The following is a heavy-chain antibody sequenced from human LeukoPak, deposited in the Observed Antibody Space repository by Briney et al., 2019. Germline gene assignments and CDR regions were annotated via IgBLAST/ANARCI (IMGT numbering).Heavy chain of an antibody. V-gene: IGHV4-59*01. CDR3: ARERPRDYYDSSGPGYFDY. D-gene: IGHD3-22*01. J-gene: IGHJ4*02. Sequence: PSETLSLTCTVSGGSISNYYWSWIRQPPGKGLEWIGYIYYSGSTNYNPSLKSRVTISVDTSKNQFSLKLSSVTAADTAVYYCARERPRDYYDSSGPGYFDYWGQGTLVTVSS. CDR1: GGSISNYY. CDR2: IYYSGST.